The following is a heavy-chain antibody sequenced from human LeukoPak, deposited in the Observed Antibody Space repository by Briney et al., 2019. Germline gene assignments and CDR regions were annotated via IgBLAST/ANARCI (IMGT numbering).Heavy chain of an antibody. Sequence: ASVKVSCKASGYTFTSFYMHWVRQAPGQGLEWMGIINPSGGSTSYAQKFQGRVTMTRDTSTSTVYMELRSLRSDDTAVYYCARDRGVLRLGSRWAFDIWGQGTVVTVSS. D-gene: IGHD3-16*01. CDR2: INPSGGST. V-gene: IGHV1-46*01. J-gene: IGHJ3*02. CDR1: GYTFTSFY. CDR3: ARDRGVLRLGSRWAFDI.